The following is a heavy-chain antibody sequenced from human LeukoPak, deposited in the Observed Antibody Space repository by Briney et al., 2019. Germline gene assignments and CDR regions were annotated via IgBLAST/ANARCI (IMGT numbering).Heavy chain of an antibody. CDR1: GGTFSSYA. CDR2: IIPIFGIA. J-gene: IGHJ6*03. V-gene: IGHV1-69*13. Sequence: SVKVSCKASGGTFSSYAISWVRQAPGQGLEWMGGIIPIFGIANYAQKFQGRVTITADESTSTAYMELSSLRSEDTAVYYCARGHCSSTSCYSTAYYYYYMDVWGKGTTVTVSS. CDR3: ARGHCSSTSCYSTAYYYYYMDV. D-gene: IGHD2-2*02.